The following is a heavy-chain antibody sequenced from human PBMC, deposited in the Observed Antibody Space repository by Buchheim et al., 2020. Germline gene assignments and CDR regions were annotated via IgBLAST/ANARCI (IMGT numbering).Heavy chain of an antibody. CDR1: GFTFSSYP. CDR3: ANHYDYYGSGSLDY. CDR2: ISGSGAGT. Sequence: EVQLLESGGGLVQPGGSPRLSCAASGFTFSSYPMSWVRQAPGKGLEWVSAISGSGAGTSYADSVKGRFTMSRDNSKNTLYLQMNSLRAEDTAVYYCANHYDYYGSGSLDYWGQGTL. D-gene: IGHD3-10*01. V-gene: IGHV3-23*01. J-gene: IGHJ4*02.